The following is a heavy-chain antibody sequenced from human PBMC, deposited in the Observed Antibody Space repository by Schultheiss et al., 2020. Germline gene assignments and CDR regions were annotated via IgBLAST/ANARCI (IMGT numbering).Heavy chain of an antibody. J-gene: IGHJ4*02. D-gene: IGHD4-17*01. CDR1: GYTFTSYY. CDR2: INPSGGST. CDR3: ARETFPDYGDYVTEDY. V-gene: IGHV1-46*01. Sequence: ASVKVSCKASGYTFTSYYMHWVRQAPGQGLEWMGIINPSGGSTSYAQKFQGRVTMTRDTSTSTVYMELSSLRSEDTAVYYCARETFPDYGDYVTEDYWGQGTLVTVSS.